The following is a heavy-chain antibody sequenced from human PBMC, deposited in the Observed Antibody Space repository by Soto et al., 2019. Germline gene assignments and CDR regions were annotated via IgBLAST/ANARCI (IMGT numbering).Heavy chain of an antibody. CDR2: IYHSGST. Sequence: QVQLQESGPGLVKPSQTLSLTCTVSGGSITRGTYYWTWIRKQPGKGLEWIGYIYHSGSTYYNPSLTRRVTLSVATSKNQFSLKVSAVTAADTAVYYCARDSSYYGSGNYYFDYWGQGTLVTVSA. CDR3: ARDSSYYGSGNYYFDY. D-gene: IGHD3-10*01. CDR1: GGSITRGTYY. V-gene: IGHV4-31*03. J-gene: IGHJ4*02.